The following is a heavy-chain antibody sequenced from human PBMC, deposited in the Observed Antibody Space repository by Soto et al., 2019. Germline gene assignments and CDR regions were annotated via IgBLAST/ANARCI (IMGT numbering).Heavy chain of an antibody. Sequence: EVQLVESGGGLVQPGGSLRLSCATSGFTFSTYSMNWVRQVPGKGLEWLSYIGWNSNTDYADSVKGRFTISRDNARDSLYLQMNSLRDEDTAVYYCARYRIFAFDIWGRGTMVTVSS. D-gene: IGHD2-21*01. CDR3: ARYRIFAFDI. CDR2: IGWNSNT. V-gene: IGHV3-48*02. J-gene: IGHJ3*02. CDR1: GFTFSTYS.